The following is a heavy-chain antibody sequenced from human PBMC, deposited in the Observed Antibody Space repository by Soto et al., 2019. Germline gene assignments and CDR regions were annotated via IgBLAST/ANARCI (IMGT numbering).Heavy chain of an antibody. CDR3: AREPGEWSELPYYYYGMDV. CDR1: GYTFTSYG. V-gene: IGHV1-18*01. J-gene: IGHJ6*02. Sequence: ASVKVSCKASGYTFTSYGISWVRQAPGQGLEWMGWISAYNGNTNYAQKLQGRVTMTTDTSTSTAYMELRSLRSDDTAVYYCAREPGEWSELPYYYYGMDVWGQGTTVTVSS. CDR2: ISAYNGNT. D-gene: IGHD3-10*01.